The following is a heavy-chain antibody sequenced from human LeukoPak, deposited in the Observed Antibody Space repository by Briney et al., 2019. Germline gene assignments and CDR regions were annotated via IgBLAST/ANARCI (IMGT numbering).Heavy chain of an antibody. CDR2: ITGSGDST. V-gene: IGHV3-23*01. Sequence: XGSLRLSCGASGVIFSTYHMSWVRQAPGEGLEWVSAITGSGDSTFYADSVKGRCTISRDNSKNTLSLQMNTLRAEDTAVYYCAKENPVGGTNYFDYWGQGTLVTVSS. D-gene: IGHD1-26*01. CDR3: AKENPVGGTNYFDY. CDR1: GVIFSTYH. J-gene: IGHJ4*02.